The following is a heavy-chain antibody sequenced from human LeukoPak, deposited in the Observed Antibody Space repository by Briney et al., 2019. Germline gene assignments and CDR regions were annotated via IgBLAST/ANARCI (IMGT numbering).Heavy chain of an antibody. CDR3: VRAASGFYDYNFDY. Sequence: ASVTVSFMPSGYTFIGYYLHWVRQAPGQGPEGMGCIRPNSGGTGYALKFQGRVAMTRDTSISTAYMELRRLRPDDTAFYYCVRAASGFYDYNFDYWGQGTLVTVSS. CDR2: IRPNSGGT. J-gene: IGHJ4*02. D-gene: IGHD4-11*01. CDR1: GYTFIGYY. V-gene: IGHV1-2*02.